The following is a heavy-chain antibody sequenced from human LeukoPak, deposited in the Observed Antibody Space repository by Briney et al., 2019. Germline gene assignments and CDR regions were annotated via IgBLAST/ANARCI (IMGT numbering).Heavy chain of an antibody. CDR3: ARDHNYAIDD. J-gene: IGHJ4*02. CDR1: GFTFSDYS. CDR2: VGISSANT. V-gene: IGHV3-48*04. D-gene: IGHD1-1*01. Sequence: GGSLRLSCAASGFTFSDYSMNWVRQATGKGLEWISYVGISSANTKYAASEKARFTSTRDSASKALYLQLSRLRVEDTAVYYCARDHNYAIDDWGQGTPVSVSS.